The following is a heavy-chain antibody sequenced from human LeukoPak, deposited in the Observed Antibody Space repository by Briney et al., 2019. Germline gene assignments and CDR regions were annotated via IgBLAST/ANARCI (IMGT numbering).Heavy chain of an antibody. Sequence: PSETLSLTCTVSGGSISSYYWSWIRQPAGKGLEWIGRIYSSGSTNYNPSLKSRVTMSVDTSKNQFSLKLSSVTAADTAVYYCERESYGSESYYFLDYWGQGTLVTVSS. D-gene: IGHD3-10*01. CDR2: IYSSGST. CDR1: GGSISSYY. CDR3: ERESYGSESYYFLDY. V-gene: IGHV4-4*07. J-gene: IGHJ4*02.